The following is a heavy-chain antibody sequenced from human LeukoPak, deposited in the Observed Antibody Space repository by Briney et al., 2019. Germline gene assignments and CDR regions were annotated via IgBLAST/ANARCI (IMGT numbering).Heavy chain of an antibody. CDR2: ISWNSASI. Sequence: PGRSLRLSCAASGFTFHHYAIHWVRQVPGKGLEWVSGISWNSASIGYADSVKGRFTISRDNAKNSVYLQMNSLRAEDTDFYYCAKDKAPLYSGYDWDLDFWGQGTLVTVSS. CDR1: GFTFHHYA. CDR3: AKDKAPLYSGYDWDLDF. J-gene: IGHJ4*02. D-gene: IGHD5-12*01. V-gene: IGHV3-9*01.